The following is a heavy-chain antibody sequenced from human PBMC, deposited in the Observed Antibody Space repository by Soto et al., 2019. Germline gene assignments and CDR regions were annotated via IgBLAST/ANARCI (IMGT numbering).Heavy chain of an antibody. D-gene: IGHD4-4*01. J-gene: IGHJ4*02. V-gene: IGHV4-30-4*01. CDR1: GGSISSGDYY. Sequence: QVQLQESGPGLVKPSQTLSLTCTVSGGSISSGDYYWSWIRQPPGKGLEWIGYIYYSGSTYYNPSLKSRVTISVDTSKNQSSLKLSPVTAAHTAVYYCARARSNYDYFDYWGQGTLVTVSS. CDR3: ARARSNYDYFDY. CDR2: IYYSGST.